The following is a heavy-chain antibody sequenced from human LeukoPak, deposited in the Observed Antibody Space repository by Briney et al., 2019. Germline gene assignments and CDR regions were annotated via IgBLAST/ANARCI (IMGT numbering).Heavy chain of an antibody. Sequence: PSETLSLTCTVSGGSISSYYWSWIRQPAGKGLEWIGRTYTSGSTNYNPSLKSRVTMSVDTSKNQFSLKLGSVTAADTAVYYCARGRGRQWLLPSYYFDYWGQGTLVTVSS. D-gene: IGHD6-19*01. CDR3: ARGRGRQWLLPSYYFDY. V-gene: IGHV4-4*07. CDR2: TYTSGST. CDR1: GGSISSYY. J-gene: IGHJ4*02.